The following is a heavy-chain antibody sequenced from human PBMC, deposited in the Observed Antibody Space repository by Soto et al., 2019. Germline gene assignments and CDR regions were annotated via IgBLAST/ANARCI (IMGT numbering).Heavy chain of an antibody. D-gene: IGHD3-22*01. V-gene: IGHV3-73*02. Sequence: EVQLVESGGGLVQPGGSLKLSCAASGFSFSGSAVHWVRQASGKGLEWVGRIRSRVNSYATAYAASVKGRFTISRDDSKNTAYLQMNSLKTEETAVYYCTRHPDSSGYYLGYWGQGTLVTVSS. CDR2: IRSRVNSYAT. CDR3: TRHPDSSGYYLGY. J-gene: IGHJ4*02. CDR1: GFSFSGSA.